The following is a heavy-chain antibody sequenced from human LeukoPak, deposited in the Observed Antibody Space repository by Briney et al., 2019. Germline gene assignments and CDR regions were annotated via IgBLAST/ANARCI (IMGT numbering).Heavy chain of an antibody. Sequence: GGSLRLSCAASGFTFSSYAMHWVRQAPGKGLEWVAVISYDGSNKYYADSVKGRFTISRDNSKNTLYLQMNSLRAEDTAAYYCARERKRGLPYHDAFDIWGQGTMVTVSS. D-gene: IGHD4-11*01. J-gene: IGHJ3*02. CDR3: ARERKRGLPYHDAFDI. CDR2: ISYDGSNK. CDR1: GFTFSSYA. V-gene: IGHV3-30-3*01.